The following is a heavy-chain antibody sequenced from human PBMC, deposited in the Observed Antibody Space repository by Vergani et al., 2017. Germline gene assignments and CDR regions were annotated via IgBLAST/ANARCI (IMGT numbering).Heavy chain of an antibody. Sequence: EVQLVESGGGLIQPGGSLRLSCAASGFTVSSNYMSWVRQAPGKGMEWVSVIYSGGSTYYADSVKGRFTISRDNSKNTLYLQMNSLRAEDTAVYYWARGLELLGYYYYGMDVWGQGTTVTVSS. CDR2: IYSGGST. CDR1: GFTVSSNY. J-gene: IGHJ6*02. D-gene: IGHD2-15*01. CDR3: ARGLELLGYYYYGMDV. V-gene: IGHV3-53*01.